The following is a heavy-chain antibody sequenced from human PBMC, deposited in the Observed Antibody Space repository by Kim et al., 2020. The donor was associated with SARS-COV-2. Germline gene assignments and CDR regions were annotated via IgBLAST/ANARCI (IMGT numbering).Heavy chain of an antibody. CDR1: GFTFSSYG. CDR3: AGVAAAGPYYYYYYMDV. Sequence: GGSLRLSCAASGFTFSSYGMHWVRQAPGKGLEWMAFIWYDGSNKNYTDSVKGRFAISRDNSKNTLYLQMNSLRAEDTAVYYCAGVAAAGPYYYYYYMDVWRKGTADTVS. J-gene: IGHJ6*03. V-gene: IGHV3-33*01. CDR2: IWYDGSNK. D-gene: IGHD6-13*01.